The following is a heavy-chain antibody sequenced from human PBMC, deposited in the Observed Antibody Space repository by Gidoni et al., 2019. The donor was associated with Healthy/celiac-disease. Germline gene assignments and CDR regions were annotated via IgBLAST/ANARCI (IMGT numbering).Heavy chain of an antibody. Sequence: QVQLVESGGGVVQPGRSLRLSCASSGFTFSSYGMHWVRQAPGKGLEWVAVISYDGSNKYYADSVKGRFTISRDNSKNTLYLQMNSLRAEDTAVYYCAKPAHYYDILTGPDYWGQGTLVTVSS. J-gene: IGHJ4*02. CDR1: GFTFSSYG. CDR2: ISYDGSNK. CDR3: AKPAHYYDILTGPDY. V-gene: IGHV3-30*18. D-gene: IGHD3-9*01.